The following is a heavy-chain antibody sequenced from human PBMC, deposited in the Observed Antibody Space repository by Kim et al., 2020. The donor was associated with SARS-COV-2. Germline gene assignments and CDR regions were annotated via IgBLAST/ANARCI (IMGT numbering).Heavy chain of an antibody. CDR3: ARGVVGSGSVFFDY. Sequence: GGSLRLSCAASGFTFSSYEMNWVRQAPGKGLEWVSYISSSGSTIYYADSVKGRFTISRDNAKNSLYLQMNSLRAEDTAVYYCARGVVGSGSVFFDYWGQGTLVTVSS. V-gene: IGHV3-48*03. D-gene: IGHD3-10*01. CDR2: ISSSGSTI. J-gene: IGHJ4*02. CDR1: GFTFSSYE.